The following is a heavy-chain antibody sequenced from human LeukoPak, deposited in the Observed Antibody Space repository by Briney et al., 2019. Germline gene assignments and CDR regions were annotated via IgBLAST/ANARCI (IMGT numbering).Heavy chain of an antibody. Sequence: PGGSLRLSCAASGFTFSRYCIHWVRQAPGKGLEWVAVISYDGSTKYYADSVRGRFTISRDNTKNTLYLQMNSLRAEDTAVYYCAKDLGELLYGDSFDIWGQGTMVTVSS. CDR2: ISYDGSTK. CDR1: GFTFSRYC. D-gene: IGHD3-10*01. CDR3: AKDLGELLYGDSFDI. V-gene: IGHV3-30*18. J-gene: IGHJ3*02.